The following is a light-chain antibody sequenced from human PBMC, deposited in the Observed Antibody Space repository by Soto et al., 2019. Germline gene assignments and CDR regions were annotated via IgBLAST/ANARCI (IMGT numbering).Light chain of an antibody. J-gene: IGKJ1*01. CDR2: DAS. Sequence: DIQMTQSPSTLSASVGDRVTITCRASQSISSWLAWYQQKPGKAPNLLIYDASSLKSGVPSRFSGSGSGTEFTLTIRSLQPEDFATYYCQQSFSTTWTFGHGTKVDIK. CDR1: QSISSW. V-gene: IGKV1-5*01. CDR3: QQSFSTTWT.